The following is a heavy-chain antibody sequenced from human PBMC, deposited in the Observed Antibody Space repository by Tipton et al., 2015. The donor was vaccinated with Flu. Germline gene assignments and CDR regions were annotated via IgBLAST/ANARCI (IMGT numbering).Heavy chain of an antibody. Sequence: QLVQSGGGLVQPGRSLRLSCITSGFTFGDYAMGWVRQAPGKGLEWVGFIRSTPNAGTTEYAASVKGRFTISRDDSRAVAYLQMNSLRTEDTAVYYCTSADCRGYNCYSTSHFDYWGQGTLVTVSS. D-gene: IGHD2-15*01. CDR1: GFTFGDYA. CDR3: TSADCRGYNCYSTSHFDY. J-gene: IGHJ4*02. V-gene: IGHV3-49*04. CDR2: IRSTPNAGTT.